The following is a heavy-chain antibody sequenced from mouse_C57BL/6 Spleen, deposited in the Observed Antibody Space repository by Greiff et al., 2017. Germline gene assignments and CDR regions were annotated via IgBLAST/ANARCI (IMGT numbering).Heavy chain of an antibody. D-gene: IGHD2-4*01. CDR2: ISGGGGNT. CDR3: ARLRYDYALDY. V-gene: IGHV5-9*01. Sequence: EVQLVESGGGLVKPGGSLKLSCAASGFTFSCYTMSWVRQTPEKRLEWVATISGGGGNTYYPDTVKGRFTISRDNAKNTLYLQRSSLRSEDTALYYSARLRYDYALDYWGQGTTLTVSS. J-gene: IGHJ2*01. CDR1: GFTFSCYT.